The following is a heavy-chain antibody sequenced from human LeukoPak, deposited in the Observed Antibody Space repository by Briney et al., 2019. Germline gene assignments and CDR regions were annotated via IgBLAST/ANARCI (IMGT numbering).Heavy chain of an antibody. D-gene: IGHD5-18*01. J-gene: IGHJ6*03. CDR3: ARTGVDTATSEDYYYMDV. CDR1: GGTFSSYA. Sequence: GSSVKVSCKASGGTFSSYAISWVRQAPGQGLEWMGGIIPIFGTANYAQKFQGRVTITTDESTSTAYMELSSLRSEDTAVYYCARTGVDTATSEDYYYMDVWGKGTTVTVSS. CDR2: IIPIFGTA. V-gene: IGHV1-69*05.